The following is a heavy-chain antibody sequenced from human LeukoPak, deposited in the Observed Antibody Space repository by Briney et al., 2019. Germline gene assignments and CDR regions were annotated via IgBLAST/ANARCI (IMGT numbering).Heavy chain of an antibody. CDR1: GFTFSSYG. Sequence: GRSLRLSCAASGFTFSSYGMHWVRQAPGKGLEWVAVIWYDGSNKYYADSVKGRFTISRDNSKNTLYLQMNSLRAEDTAVYYCAKDKSTPYDFWSGYYSSYLDYWGQGTLVTVSS. D-gene: IGHD3-3*01. J-gene: IGHJ4*02. CDR2: IWYDGSNK. CDR3: AKDKSTPYDFWSGYYSSYLDY. V-gene: IGHV3-33*06.